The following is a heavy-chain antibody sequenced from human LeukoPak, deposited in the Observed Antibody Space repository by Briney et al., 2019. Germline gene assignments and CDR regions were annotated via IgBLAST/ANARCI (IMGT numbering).Heavy chain of an antibody. CDR1: GFTFSSYA. Sequence: GRSLRLSCAASGFTFSSYAMHWVRQAPGKGLERVAVISYDGSNKYYADSVKGRFTISRDNSKNTLYLQMNSLRIEDTAIYSCAKSRALGIMPRDGFDIWGLGTMVTVSS. J-gene: IGHJ3*02. CDR3: AKSRALGIMPRDGFDI. V-gene: IGHV3-30-3*02. D-gene: IGHD1-14*01. CDR2: ISYDGSNK.